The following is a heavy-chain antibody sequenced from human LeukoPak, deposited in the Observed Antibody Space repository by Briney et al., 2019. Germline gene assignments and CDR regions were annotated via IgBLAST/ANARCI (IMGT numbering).Heavy chain of an antibody. J-gene: IGHJ4*02. D-gene: IGHD1-26*01. CDR3: ARQPYMLGAYYFDY. CDR1: GGSISSSSYH. CDR2: IFYSGST. V-gene: IGHV4-61*05. Sequence: SETLSLTCTVSGGSISSSSYHWGWIRQPPGKGLEWIGYIFYSGSTNYNPSLKSRVTLSVDTSKNQFSLKLGSVTAADTAVYYCARQPYMLGAYYFDYWGQGTLVTVSS.